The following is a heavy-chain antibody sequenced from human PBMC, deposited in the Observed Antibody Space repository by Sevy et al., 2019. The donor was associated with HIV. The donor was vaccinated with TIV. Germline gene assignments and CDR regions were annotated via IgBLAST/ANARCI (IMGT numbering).Heavy chain of an antibody. J-gene: IGHJ3*01. V-gene: IGHV3-74*01. CDR2: INTDSRIT. D-gene: IGHD3-16*01. CDR3: ARDQDGGPVFTPGDGFDF. Sequence: GGSLRLSCAASGFTFSTYWMFWVRQAPGKGLVWVSRINTDSRITTYVDSVKGRFTISRDNAKNTVYLQMNSLRADDTAMYYCARDQDGGPVFTPGDGFDFWGQGTLVTVSS. CDR1: GFTFSTYW.